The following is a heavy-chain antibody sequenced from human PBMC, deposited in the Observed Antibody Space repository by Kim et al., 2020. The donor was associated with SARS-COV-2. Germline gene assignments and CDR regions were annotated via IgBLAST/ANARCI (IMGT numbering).Heavy chain of an antibody. Sequence: GGSLRLSCAASGFTFSSYGMHWVRQGPGKGLDWVAVIAYDSSDIKYADSVKGRFTISRDNSKSTLYLQMNSLKVEDTAVYYCAKIFVAFHSQSWLDPWGEGTLVTVSS. CDR2: IAYDSSDI. V-gene: IGHV3-30*18. D-gene: IGHD1-26*01. J-gene: IGHJ5*02. CDR1: GFTFSSYG. CDR3: AKIFVAFHSQSWLDP.